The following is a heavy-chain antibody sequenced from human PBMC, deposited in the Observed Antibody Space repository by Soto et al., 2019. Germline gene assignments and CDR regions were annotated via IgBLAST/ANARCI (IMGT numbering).Heavy chain of an antibody. CDR1: GYTLTELS. CDR3: AIAVGRTNQFDH. V-gene: IGHV1-24*01. CDR2: FDLENGET. D-gene: IGHD3-16*01. J-gene: IGHJ4*02. Sequence: GASVKVSCKVSGYTLTELSIHWVRQAPGEGLEWMGGFDLENGETIYAQRFQGRVTMTEESSADTPYMELSSLRSEDTAVYYCAIAVGRTNQFDHCRQGTMVTLSS.